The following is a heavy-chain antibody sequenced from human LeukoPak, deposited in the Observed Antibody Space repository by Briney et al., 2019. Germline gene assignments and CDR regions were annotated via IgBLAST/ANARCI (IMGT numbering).Heavy chain of an antibody. Sequence: GRSLRLSCAASGFTFSSYWMHWVRQAPGKGLVWVSRINSDGSSTSYADSVKGRFTISRDNAKNTLFLQMNSLRAEDTAVYYCARVRPGSFYFDYWGQGTLVTVSS. CDR3: ARVRPGSFYFDY. CDR1: GFTFSSYW. CDR2: INSDGSST. D-gene: IGHD3-10*01. V-gene: IGHV3-74*01. J-gene: IGHJ4*02.